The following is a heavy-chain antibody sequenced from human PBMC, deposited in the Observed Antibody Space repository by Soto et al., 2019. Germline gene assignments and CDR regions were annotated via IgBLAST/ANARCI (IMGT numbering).Heavy chain of an antibody. V-gene: IGHV4-34*01. CDR2: IYHSGST. Sequence: SETLSLTCAVYGGAFSGYYWSWIRQPPAKGLEWIGYIYHSGSTYYNPSLKSRVTISLDASKIQFSLKLNSVTAADTAVYYCARASRNYFAYWGQGTLVTVSS. J-gene: IGHJ4*02. CDR1: GGAFSGYY. CDR3: ARASRNYFAY.